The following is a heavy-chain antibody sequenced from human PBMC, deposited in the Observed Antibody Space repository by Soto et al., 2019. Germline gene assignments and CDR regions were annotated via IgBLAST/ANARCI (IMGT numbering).Heavy chain of an antibody. CDR2: ISYDGSNK. J-gene: IGHJ4*02. D-gene: IGHD5-18*01. CDR3: ASEGGYSYGDFDY. CDR1: GFTFSSYG. Sequence: LRLSCAASGFTFSSYGMHWVRQAPGKGLEWVAVISYDGSNKYYADSVKGRFTISRDNSKNTLYLQMNSLRAEDTAVYYCASEGGYSYGDFDYWGQGTLVTVSS. V-gene: IGHV3-30*03.